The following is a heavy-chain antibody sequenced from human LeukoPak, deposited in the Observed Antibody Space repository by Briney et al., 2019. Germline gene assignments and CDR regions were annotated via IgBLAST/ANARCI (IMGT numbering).Heavy chain of an antibody. CDR1: GFTFSTYW. D-gene: IGHD6-6*01. CDR2: IDSGGSNT. J-gene: IGHJ4*02. Sequence: GGSLRLSCAASGFTFSTYWMHWARQAPGEGLVWVSRIDSGGSNTLYADSVRGRFTISRDNAKNTLYLQMNSLRVEDTAMYYCARVGREYSSSSPPDYWGQGTLVTVSS. V-gene: IGHV3-74*01. CDR3: ARVGREYSSSSPPDY.